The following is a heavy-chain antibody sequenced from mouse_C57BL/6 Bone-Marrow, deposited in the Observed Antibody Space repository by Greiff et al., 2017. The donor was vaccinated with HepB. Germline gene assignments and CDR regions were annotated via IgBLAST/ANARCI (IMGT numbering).Heavy chain of an antibody. CDR1: GFTFSDYG. CDR2: ISSGSSTI. D-gene: IGHD1-1*01. Sequence: EVQGVESGGGLVKPGGSLKLSCAASGFTFSDYGMHWVRQAPEKGLEWVAYISSGSSTIYYADTVKGRFTISRDNAKNTLFLQMTSLRSEDTAMYYCARLYYYGSSPNVWGTGTTVTVSS. CDR3: ARLYYYGSSPNV. J-gene: IGHJ1*03. V-gene: IGHV5-17*01.